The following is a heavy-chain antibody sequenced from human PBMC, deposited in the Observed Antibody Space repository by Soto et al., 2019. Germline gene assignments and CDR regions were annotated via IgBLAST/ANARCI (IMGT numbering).Heavy chain of an antibody. D-gene: IGHD3-22*01. CDR3: AKNAPRYYYDSSGYSDY. Sequence: PGGSLRLSCAASGFTFSSYGMHWVRQAPGKGLEWVAVISYDGSNKYYADSVKGRFTISRDNSKNTLYLQMNSLRAEDTAVYYCAKNAPRYYYDSSGYSDYWGQGTLVTVSS. CDR2: ISYDGSNK. V-gene: IGHV3-30*18. CDR1: GFTFSSYG. J-gene: IGHJ4*02.